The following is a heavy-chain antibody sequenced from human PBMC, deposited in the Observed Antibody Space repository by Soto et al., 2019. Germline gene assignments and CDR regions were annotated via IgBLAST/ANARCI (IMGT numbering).Heavy chain of an antibody. Sequence: DSVQVSCTASGYTFTGYYMHRVRQAPGQGLAWMGWINPNSGGTNYAQKLQGRVTMTTDTSTSTAYMELRSLRSDDTAVYYCARCCNVVRGKTRWWFDTCGQGTLVTVSS. D-gene: IGHD3-10*01. CDR2: INPNSGGT. V-gene: IGHV1-2*02. CDR3: ARCCNVVRGKTRWWFDT. CDR1: GYTFTGYY. J-gene: IGHJ5*02.